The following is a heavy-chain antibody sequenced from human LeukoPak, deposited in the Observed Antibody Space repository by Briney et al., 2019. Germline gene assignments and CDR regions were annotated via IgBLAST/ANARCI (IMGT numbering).Heavy chain of an antibody. V-gene: IGHV4-38-2*01. D-gene: IGHD2-15*01. CDR2: IYHSGST. J-gene: IGHJ4*02. Sequence: SETLSLTCAVSGYSISSGYDWGWIRQPPGQGLEWIGSIYHSGSTYYNPSLKRRATISVDTSNNHFSLQLSSVTAADTAVYYCGRSVGYCSGGSCDEGYWGQGTLVTVSS. CDR1: GYSISSGYD. CDR3: GRSVGYCSGGSCDEGY.